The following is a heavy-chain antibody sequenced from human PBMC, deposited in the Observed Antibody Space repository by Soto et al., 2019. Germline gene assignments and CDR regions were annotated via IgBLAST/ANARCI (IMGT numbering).Heavy chain of an antibody. CDR3: ARDRESTFGGGYYGMDV. CDR2: IWFDASNK. D-gene: IGHD3-16*01. Sequence: PGGSLRLSCAASGFTFSSYGMHWVRQAPGKGLEWVAVIWFDASNKYYADSVKGRFTISRDKTKNTMYLQVNSLRAEDTAVYYFARDRESTFGGGYYGMDVWGQGTLVTVSS. CDR1: GFTFSSYG. J-gene: IGHJ6*02. V-gene: IGHV3-33*01.